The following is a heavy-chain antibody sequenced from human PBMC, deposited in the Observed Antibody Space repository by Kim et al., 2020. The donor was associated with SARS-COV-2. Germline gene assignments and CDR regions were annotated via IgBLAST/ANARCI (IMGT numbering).Heavy chain of an antibody. V-gene: IGHV1-46*01. CDR2: VNPSGAGP. CDR1: GYTFTSYW. CDR3: ARAWDQNFDY. D-gene: IGHD1-26*01. Sequence: ASVKLSCKASGYTFTSYWIHWVRQAPGQGLEWMGMVNPSGAGPRYAQNFQGRVTTTSETSTSTVYIELSSQRSEDTAANYCARAWDQNFDYWGQGTPVTV. J-gene: IGHJ4*02.